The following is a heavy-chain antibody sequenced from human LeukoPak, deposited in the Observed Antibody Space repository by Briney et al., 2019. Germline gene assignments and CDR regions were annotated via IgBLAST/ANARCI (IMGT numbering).Heavy chain of an antibody. J-gene: IGHJ6*02. CDR2: ISSRSSTM. CDR3: ARDGTTTAYYYYYGMDV. Sequence: GGSLRLSCEASGFTFSNYSMNWVRQAPAKGLEWVSNISSRSSTMYYADSVKGRFTISRDNAKNSLYLQMNSLRDEDTAVYYCARDGTTTAYYYYYGMDVWGQGTTVTVSS. CDR1: GFTFSNYS. V-gene: IGHV3-48*02. D-gene: IGHD1-1*01.